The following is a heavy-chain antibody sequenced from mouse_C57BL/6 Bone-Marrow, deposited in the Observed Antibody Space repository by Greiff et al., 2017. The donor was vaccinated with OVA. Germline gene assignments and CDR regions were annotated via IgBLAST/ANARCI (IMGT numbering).Heavy chain of an antibody. D-gene: IGHD2-5*01. J-gene: IGHJ4*01. Sequence: EVKLMASGGGLVKPGGSLKLSCAASGFTFSDYGMHWVRQAPGKGLEWVAYISSGSSTIYYADTVKGRFTISRDNAKNTLFLQMTSLRSEDTAMYYCSRRDYSNYGAMDYWGQGTSVTVSS. CDR2: ISSGSSTI. V-gene: IGHV5-17*01. CDR1: GFTFSDYG. CDR3: SRRDYSNYGAMDY.